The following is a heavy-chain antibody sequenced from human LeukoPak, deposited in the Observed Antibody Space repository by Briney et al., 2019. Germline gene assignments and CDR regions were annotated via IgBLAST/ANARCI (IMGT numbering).Heavy chain of an antibody. CDR2: ISYSGIT. CDR3: ARGTFSPGNIVVVPAALPPQYYFDY. V-gene: IGHV4-59*11. J-gene: IGHJ4*02. CDR1: GGSISSHY. Sequence: SETLSLTCSVSGGSISSHYWTWMRQPPGKGLEWIGYISYSGITNYNPSLKSRVTISVDTSKNQFSLKLSSVTAADTAVYYCARGTFSPGNIVVVPAALPPQYYFDYWGQGTLVTVSS. D-gene: IGHD2-2*01.